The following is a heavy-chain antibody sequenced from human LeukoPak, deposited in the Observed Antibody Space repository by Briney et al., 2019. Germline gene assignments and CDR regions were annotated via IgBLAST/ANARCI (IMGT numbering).Heavy chain of an antibody. CDR3: ARDATIFDSSGYYYLW. CDR1: GGTFSRSG. J-gene: IGHJ4*02. Sequence: ASVKVSCKASGGTFSRSGISWVRQAPGQGLEWIGGIIPIFGTSNYAQKFQGRVTITADESTSTAYMELTSLRSEDTAIYYCARDATIFDSSGYYYLWWGQGTLVTVSS. D-gene: IGHD3-22*01. CDR2: IIPIFGTS. V-gene: IGHV1-69*13.